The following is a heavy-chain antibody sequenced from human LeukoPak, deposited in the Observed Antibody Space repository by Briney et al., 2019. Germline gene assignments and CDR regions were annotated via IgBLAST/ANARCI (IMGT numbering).Heavy chain of an antibody. D-gene: IGHD3-22*01. J-gene: IGHJ6*03. CDR2: VFHSGNT. Sequence: SETLSLTCTVSGYSISSTYYWGWIRQPPGKGLEWVGSVFHSGNTYYNPSLKSRVTMSVDTSNNEFSLKLNSVTAADTAVYYCARTYDSPGYYSPDYYYMDVWGKGTTVTISS. CDR1: GYSISSTYY. V-gene: IGHV4-38-2*02. CDR3: ARTYDSPGYYSPDYYYMDV.